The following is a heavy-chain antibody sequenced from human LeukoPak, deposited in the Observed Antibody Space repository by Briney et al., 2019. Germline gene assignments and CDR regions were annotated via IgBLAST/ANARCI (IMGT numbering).Heavy chain of an antibody. D-gene: IGHD1-26*01. CDR2: IWYDGSNK. CDR1: GFTFSSYG. Sequence: PGGSLRLSCAASGFTFSSYGMHWVRQAPGKGLEWVAVIWYDGSNKYYADSVKGRSTISRDNSKNTLYLQMNSLRAEDTAVYYRAKDLTVGATIDWFDPWGQGNLVTVSS. CDR3: AKDLTVGATIDWFDP. J-gene: IGHJ5*02. V-gene: IGHV3-33*06.